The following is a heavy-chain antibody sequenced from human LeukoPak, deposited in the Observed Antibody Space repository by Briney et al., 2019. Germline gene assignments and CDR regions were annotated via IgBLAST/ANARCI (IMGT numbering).Heavy chain of an antibody. CDR3: ARGPMVNRFDY. V-gene: IGHV1-69*04. J-gene: IGHJ4*02. CDR1: GGTFSSYA. D-gene: IGHD5-18*01. CDR2: IIPILGIA. Sequence: ASVKVSCKASGGTFSSYAISWVRQAPGQGLEWMGRIIPILGIANYAQKSQGRVTITADKSTSTAYMELSSLRSEDTAVYYCARGPMVNRFDYWGQGTLVTVSS.